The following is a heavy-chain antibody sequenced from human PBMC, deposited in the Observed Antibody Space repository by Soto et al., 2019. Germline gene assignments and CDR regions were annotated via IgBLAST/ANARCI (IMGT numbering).Heavy chain of an antibody. CDR2: INHSGST. Sequence: PSETLSLTCAVYGGSFSGYYWSWIRQPPGKGLEWIGEINHSGSTNYNPSLKSRVTISVDTSKNQFSLKLSSVTAADTAVYYCARGLRDIVVVVAAFDYWGQGTLVTVS. D-gene: IGHD2-15*01. J-gene: IGHJ4*02. CDR3: ARGLRDIVVVVAAFDY. CDR1: GGSFSGYY. V-gene: IGHV4-34*01.